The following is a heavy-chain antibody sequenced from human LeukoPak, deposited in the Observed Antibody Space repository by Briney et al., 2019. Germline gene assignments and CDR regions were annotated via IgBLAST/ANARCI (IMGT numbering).Heavy chain of an antibody. CDR1: GFTFSSYA. V-gene: IGHV3-23*01. D-gene: IGHD1-26*01. CDR2: ISGSGGST. CDR3: AKDRVSGSYYAEYFQH. Sequence: GGSLRLSCAASGFTFSSYAMSWVRQAPGKGLEWVSAISGSGGSTYYADSVKGRFTISRDNSKNTLYLQMNSLRAEDTAVYYCAKDRVSGSYYAEYFQHWGQGTLVTVSS. J-gene: IGHJ1*01.